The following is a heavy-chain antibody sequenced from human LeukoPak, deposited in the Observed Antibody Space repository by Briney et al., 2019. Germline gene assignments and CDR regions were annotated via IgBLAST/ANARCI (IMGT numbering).Heavy chain of an antibody. CDR3: ARLDYYYYYMDV. Sequence: PSETLSLTCAVYGGSFSGHYWSCIRQPPGKGLEWIGEIDHSGSTNYNPSLKSRVTISLDTSKNQFSLNLTSVTAADTAVYYCARLDYYYYYMDVWGKGTTVTVSS. CDR1: GGSFSGHY. V-gene: IGHV4-34*01. J-gene: IGHJ6*03. CDR2: IDHSGST.